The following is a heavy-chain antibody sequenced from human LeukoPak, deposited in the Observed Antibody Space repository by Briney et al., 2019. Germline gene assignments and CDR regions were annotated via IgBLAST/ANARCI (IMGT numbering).Heavy chain of an antibody. CDR2: TYYRSKWFT. CDR1: GDSVSSNSAA. V-gene: IGHV6-1*01. J-gene: IGHJ4*02. CDR3: ARKSGGPFDS. Sequence: SQTLSLTCAISGDSVSSNSAAWNWIRQSPSRGPEWLGRTYYRSKWFTDYALSVKSRIAITSDTSKNQFSLQLNSVTPEDTAVYYCARKSGGPFDSWGQGTLVTVSS.